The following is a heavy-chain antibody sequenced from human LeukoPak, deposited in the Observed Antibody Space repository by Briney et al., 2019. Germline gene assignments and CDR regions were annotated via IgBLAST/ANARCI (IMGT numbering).Heavy chain of an antibody. J-gene: IGHJ4*02. CDR3: ARGAVAGTNWYFDY. D-gene: IGHD6-19*01. V-gene: IGHV3-23*01. Sequence: PGGSLRLSCAASGFTFSSYAMSWVRQAPGKGLEWVSAISGSGGSTYYADSVKGRFTISRDNSKNTLYLQMNSLRAEDTAVYFCARGAVAGTNWYFDYWGQGTLVAVSS. CDR1: GFTFSSYA. CDR2: ISGSGGST.